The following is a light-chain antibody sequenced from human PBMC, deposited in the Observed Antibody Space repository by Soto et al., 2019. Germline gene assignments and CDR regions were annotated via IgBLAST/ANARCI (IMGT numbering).Light chain of an antibody. J-gene: IGKJ2*01. CDR3: QQCNDWPHT. CDR2: SAS. V-gene: IGKV3-15*01. Sequence: EIVMTQSPATLSVSPGESATLSCRARQSVSSNLAWYQHKPGQAPSLLIYSASNMATGIPARFSGRGSATDFTLTIISLQSEDCAVYYCQQCNDWPHTFGQGTKLEIK. CDR1: QSVSSN.